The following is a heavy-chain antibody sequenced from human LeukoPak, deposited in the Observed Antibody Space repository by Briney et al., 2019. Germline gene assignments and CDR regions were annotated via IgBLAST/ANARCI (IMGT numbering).Heavy chain of an antibody. CDR2: INSDGSST. CDR3: AKDKGGYGFLRYYYYYMDV. D-gene: IGHD5-12*01. CDR1: GFTFSSYW. V-gene: IGHV3-74*01. Sequence: PGGSLRLSCAASGFTFSSYWMRWVRQAPGKGLVWVSRINSDGSSTSYADSVKGRFTISRDNAKNTLYLQMNSLRAEDTAVYYCAKDKGGYGFLRYYYYYMDVWGKGTTVSISS. J-gene: IGHJ6*03.